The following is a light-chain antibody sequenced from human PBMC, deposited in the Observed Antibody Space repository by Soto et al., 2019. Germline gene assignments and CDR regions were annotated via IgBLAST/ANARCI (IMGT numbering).Light chain of an antibody. Sequence: QSALTQPRSVSGSPGQSVTVSCTGTSSDVGDYNYVSWYQQHPGKAPKLMIYDVSQRPSGVPDRFSGSKSGNTASLTISGLQAEDEADYYCRSYAGRYSLYVFGTGTKLTVL. CDR3: RSYAGRYSLYV. CDR1: SSDVGDYNY. J-gene: IGLJ1*01. CDR2: DVS. V-gene: IGLV2-11*01.